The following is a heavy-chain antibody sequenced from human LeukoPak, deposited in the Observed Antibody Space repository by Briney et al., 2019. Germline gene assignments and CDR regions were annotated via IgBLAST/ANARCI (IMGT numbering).Heavy chain of an antibody. CDR3: AREDWRLPFSFDP. CDR2: INPNSGGT. V-gene: IGHV1-2*02. Sequence: GASVKVSCKASGYTFTDYYIHWVRQAPGQGLEWMGWINPNSGGTNYAQKFQGRVTMTRDTSISTAYMELSRLRSDDTAVYYCAREDWRLPFSFDPWGQGTLVTVSS. CDR1: GYTFTDYY. J-gene: IGHJ5*02. D-gene: IGHD2-21*01.